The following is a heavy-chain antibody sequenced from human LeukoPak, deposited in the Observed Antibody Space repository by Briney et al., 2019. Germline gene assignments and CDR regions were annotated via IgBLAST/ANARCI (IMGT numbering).Heavy chain of an antibody. V-gene: IGHV1-69*04. CDR3: ATPSTAIVVVPAAHNYYYGMDV. D-gene: IGHD2-2*01. Sequence: GASVKVSCKASGGTFSSYAISWVRQAPGQGLEWMGRIIPILGIANYAQKFQGRVTITADKSTSTAYMELSSLRSEDTAVYYCATPSTAIVVVPAAHNYYYGMDVWGQGTTVTVSS. CDR2: IIPILGIA. J-gene: IGHJ6*02. CDR1: GGTFSSYA.